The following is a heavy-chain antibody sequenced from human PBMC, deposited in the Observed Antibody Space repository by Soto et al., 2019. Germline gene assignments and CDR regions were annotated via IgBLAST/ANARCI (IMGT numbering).Heavy chain of an antibody. J-gene: IGHJ4*02. V-gene: IGHV3-23*01. D-gene: IGHD2-8*01. Sequence: EVQLLESGGGLGQPGGSLRLSCTASGFTFRKYAMSWVRQAPGKGLEWISGISDSDDDTYYADSVRGRFTISRDNSKNTLYLQMNSLRGDCRALYYCAKDGGVSARYFDTWGQCTRVTVSS. CDR3: AKDGGVSARYFDT. CDR2: ISDSDDDT. CDR1: GFTFRKYA.